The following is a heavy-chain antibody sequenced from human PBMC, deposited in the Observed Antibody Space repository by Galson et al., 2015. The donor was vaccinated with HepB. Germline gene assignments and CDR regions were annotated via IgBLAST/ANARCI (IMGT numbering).Heavy chain of an antibody. Sequence: SLRLSCAASGFTFSSYGMHWVRQAPGKGLEWVAVISYDGSNKYYADSVKGRFTISRDNSKNTLYLQMNSLRAEDTAVYYCAKDGQHGRWGVRGLWFGETLGGDAFDIWGQGTMVTVSS. CDR3: AKDGQHGRWGVRGLWFGETLGGDAFDI. CDR1: GFTFSSYG. D-gene: IGHD3-10*01. J-gene: IGHJ3*02. CDR2: ISYDGSNK. V-gene: IGHV3-30*18.